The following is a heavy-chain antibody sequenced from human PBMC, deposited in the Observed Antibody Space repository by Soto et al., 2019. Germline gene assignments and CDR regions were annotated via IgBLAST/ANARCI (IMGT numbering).Heavy chain of an antibody. J-gene: IGHJ5*02. Sequence: SETQCLTCTVSDGSSSSSSYYWGWIRQRPGKGLEWIGSIYYSGSTYYNPSLKSRVTISVDTSKNQFSLKLSSVTAADTAVYYCARHNKFQNWFDPWGQGTLVTVDS. CDR1: DGSSSSSSYY. V-gene: IGHV4-39*01. CDR2: IYYSGST. CDR3: ARHNKFQNWFDP.